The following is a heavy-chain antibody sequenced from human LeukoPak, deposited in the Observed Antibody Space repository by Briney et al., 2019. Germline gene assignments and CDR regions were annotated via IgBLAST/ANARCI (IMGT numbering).Heavy chain of an antibody. CDR1: GYIFNSYG. D-gene: IGHD3-3*01. CDR2: ISAYTGNT. J-gene: IGHJ4*02. Sequence: ASVTVSCKASGYIFNSYGISWVRQAPGQGLQWMGWISAYTGNTNYAQMLQGRVTITTDTSTSTAYMELRSLRSDDTAVYYCARVMSGYELGYFDYWGQGTLVTVSS. CDR3: ARVMSGYELGYFDY. V-gene: IGHV1-18*01.